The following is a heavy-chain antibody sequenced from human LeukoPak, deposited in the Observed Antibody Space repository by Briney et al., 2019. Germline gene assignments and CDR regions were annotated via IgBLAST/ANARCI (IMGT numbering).Heavy chain of an antibody. V-gene: IGHV3-30*03. CDR1: GFTFSIYG. Sequence: GGSLRLSCAASGFTFSIYGMHWVRQAPGKGLEWVAVMANDAKTTYYADSVKGRFTISRDNSKNTLYLQMNSLRAEDTAVYYCARGADGVSSNSRGWFDPWGQGTLVTVSS. J-gene: IGHJ5*02. CDR2: MANDAKTT. D-gene: IGHD2-15*01. CDR3: ARGADGVSSNSRGWFDP.